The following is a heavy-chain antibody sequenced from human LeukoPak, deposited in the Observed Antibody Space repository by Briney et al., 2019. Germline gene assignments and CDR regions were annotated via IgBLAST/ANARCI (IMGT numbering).Heavy chain of an antibody. J-gene: IGHJ5*02. D-gene: IGHD1-26*01. Sequence: SETLSLTCTVSGGSLSSYYWSWIRQPPGKGLEWIGYIYYSGSTNYNPSLKSRVTISVDTSKNQFSLKLSSVTAADTAVYYCARGYSGSYYNSAWGQGTLVTVSS. V-gene: IGHV4-59*01. CDR1: GGSLSSYY. CDR2: IYYSGST. CDR3: ARGYSGSYYNSA.